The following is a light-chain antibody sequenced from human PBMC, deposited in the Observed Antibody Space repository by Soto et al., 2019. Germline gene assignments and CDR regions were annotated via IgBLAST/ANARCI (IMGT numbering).Light chain of an antibody. CDR3: QQYYLSPLT. CDR1: QSILYNSNNKNY. Sequence: DIVMTQSPDSLAVSLGERATINCKSSQSILYNSNNKNYLAWYQQKPGQPPKLIIYWASTRESGVPDRFSGSGSATDFTLTISSLQAEDVAVYYCQQYYLSPLTFGQGTKVEIK. J-gene: IGKJ1*01. V-gene: IGKV4-1*01. CDR2: WAS.